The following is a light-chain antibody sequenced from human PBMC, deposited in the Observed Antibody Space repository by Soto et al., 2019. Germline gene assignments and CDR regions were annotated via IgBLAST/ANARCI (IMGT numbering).Light chain of an antibody. Sequence: QSVLTQPRSVSGSPGQSVTISCTGTSSDVGGYNYVSWYQHHPGKAPKLMIYDVTKRPSGVRDRFSASKSGNTASLTISGLQAEDEADYYCCSYAGSYTYVFGTGTKATVL. CDR1: SSDVGGYNY. V-gene: IGLV2-11*01. CDR2: DVT. CDR3: CSYAGSYTYV. J-gene: IGLJ1*01.